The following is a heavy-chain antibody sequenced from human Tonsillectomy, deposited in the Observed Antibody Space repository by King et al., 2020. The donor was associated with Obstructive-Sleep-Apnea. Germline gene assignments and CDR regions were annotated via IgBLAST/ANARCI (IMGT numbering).Heavy chain of an antibody. CDR3: ARAGMTGANYALDV. CDR2: ISTSSSAI. V-gene: IGHV3-48*04. CDR1: GFTFSSYS. D-gene: IGHD1-7*01. J-gene: IGHJ6*02. Sequence: QLVQSGGGLVQPGGSLRLSCAASGFTFSSYSMNWVRQAPGKGLEWVSYISTSSSAIYYADSVKGRFTISRDNAKNSLYLQMNSLRAEDTAVYYCARAGMTGANYALDVWGQGTTVIVSS.